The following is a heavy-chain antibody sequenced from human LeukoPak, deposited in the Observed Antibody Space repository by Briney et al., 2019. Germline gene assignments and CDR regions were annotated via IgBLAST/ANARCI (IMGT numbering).Heavy chain of an antibody. J-gene: IGHJ3*01. D-gene: IGHD5-24*01. CDR1: GGSISSYY. V-gene: IGHV4-59*12. CDR2: IYYSGST. Sequence: SETLSLTCTVSGGSISSYYWSWIRQPPGKGLEWIGYIYYSGSTRYNPSLKSRVTISVDTSKNQFSLKLSSVTAADTAIYYCARDIQLSTWGLGTMVTVSS. CDR3: ARDIQLST.